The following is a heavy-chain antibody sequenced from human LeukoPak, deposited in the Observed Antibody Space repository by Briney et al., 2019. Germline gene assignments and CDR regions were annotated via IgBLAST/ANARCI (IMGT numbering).Heavy chain of an antibody. CDR2: ISSSSSYI. D-gene: IGHD5-18*01. V-gene: IGHV3-21*01. Sequence: GGSLRLPCAASGFTFSSYSMNWVRQAPGKGLEWVSSISSSSSYIYYADSVKGRFTISRDNAKNSLYLQMNSLRAEDTAVYYCARADWDTAMIDYWGQGTLVTVSS. CDR3: ARADWDTAMIDY. J-gene: IGHJ4*02. CDR1: GFTFSSYS.